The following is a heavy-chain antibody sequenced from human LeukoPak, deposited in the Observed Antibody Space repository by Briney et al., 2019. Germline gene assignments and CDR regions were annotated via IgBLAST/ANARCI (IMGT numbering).Heavy chain of an antibody. CDR1: GGSFSGYY. J-gene: IGHJ4*02. CDR3: AGGRAPYYYGSGSYYNGYFDY. D-gene: IGHD3-10*01. CDR2: INHSGST. Sequence: PSETLSLTCAVYGGSFSGYYWSWIRQPPGKGLEWIGEINHSGSTNYNPSLKSRVTISVDTSKNQFPLKLSSVTAADTAVYYCAGGRAPYYYGSGSYYNGYFDYWGQGTLVTVSS. V-gene: IGHV4-34*01.